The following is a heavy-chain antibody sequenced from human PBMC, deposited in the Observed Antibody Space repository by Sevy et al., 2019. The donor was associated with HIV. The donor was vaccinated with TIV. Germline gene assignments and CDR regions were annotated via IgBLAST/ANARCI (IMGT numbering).Heavy chain of an antibody. J-gene: IGHJ4*02. V-gene: IGHV4-59*01. D-gene: IGHD1-1*01. CDR3: ARDSTTRPRVLDY. Sequence: SETLSLTCSVSGGSISSYFWTWVRQSPGKGLEWIGNIYFTGNTDYSPSLKSRVTLSLDTSKSPFSLTLKSVTAADTAIYFCARDSTTRPRVLDYWGQGTLVTVSS. CDR2: IYFTGNT. CDR1: GGSISSYF.